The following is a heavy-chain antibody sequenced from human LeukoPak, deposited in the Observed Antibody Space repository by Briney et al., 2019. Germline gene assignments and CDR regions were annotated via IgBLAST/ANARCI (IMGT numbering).Heavy chain of an antibody. CDR2: ISGSGGHT. CDR1: GFTFSSYA. Sequence: GGSLRLSCAASGFTFSSYAMGWVRQAPGKGPEWVSSISGSGGHTYYADSVKGRFTISRDNSKNTLYLQMNSLRAEDTALYYCVKGYSSGWTREYYGMDVWGQGTTVTVSS. D-gene: IGHD6-19*01. CDR3: VKGYSSGWTREYYGMDV. J-gene: IGHJ6*02. V-gene: IGHV3-23*01.